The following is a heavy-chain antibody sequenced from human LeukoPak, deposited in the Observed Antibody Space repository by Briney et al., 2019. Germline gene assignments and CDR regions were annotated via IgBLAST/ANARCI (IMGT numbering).Heavy chain of an antibody. V-gene: IGHV3-23*01. Sequence: TGGSLRLSCAASGFTFSSYAMSWVRQAPGKGLEWVSAISGSGGSTYYADSVKGRFTISRDNSKNTLYLQMNSLRAEDTAVYYCAKAGRSWELPYFDYWGQGTLVTVSS. D-gene: IGHD1-26*01. J-gene: IGHJ4*02. CDR3: AKAGRSWELPYFDY. CDR2: ISGSGGST. CDR1: GFTFSSYA.